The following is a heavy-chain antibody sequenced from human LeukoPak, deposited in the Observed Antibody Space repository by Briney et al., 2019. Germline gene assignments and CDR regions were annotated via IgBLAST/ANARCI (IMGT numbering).Heavy chain of an antibody. Sequence: SETLSLTCAVHGGSFSAYYWSWIRQPPGKGLEWIGEINHSGSLNYNPSLKSRVTISVDTSKNQFSLKLSSVTAADTAVYYCARDRAGGNDAFDIWGQGTMVTVSS. CDR2: INHSGSL. CDR3: ARDRAGGNDAFDI. CDR1: GGSFSAYY. J-gene: IGHJ3*02. V-gene: IGHV4-34*01. D-gene: IGHD4-23*01.